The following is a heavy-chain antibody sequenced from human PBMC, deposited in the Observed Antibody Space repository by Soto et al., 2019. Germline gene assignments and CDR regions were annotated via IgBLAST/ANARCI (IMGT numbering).Heavy chain of an antibody. CDR2: ISETGDSL. Sequence: DVKLLESGGGLVQPGGSLRLSCAASQFTFSSFAMTWVRHAPGKGLEWVSFISETGDSLSYAESVKGRFTISRDNSKNTLYLQMSSLRPEDTAVYYCVKGGWLDYWGQGTLVTVSS. V-gene: IGHV3-23*01. CDR3: VKGGWLDY. CDR1: QFTFSSFA. D-gene: IGHD3-10*01. J-gene: IGHJ4*02.